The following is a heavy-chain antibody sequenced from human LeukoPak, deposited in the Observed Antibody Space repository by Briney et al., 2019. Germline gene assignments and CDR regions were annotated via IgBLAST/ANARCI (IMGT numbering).Heavy chain of an antibody. CDR3: ARSHRSFASGSGDY. V-gene: IGHV3-7*05. Sequence: GGSLRLSCAASKFTFGVYWMSWVRQAPGKGLEWVANINQDGSEKYYVDSVKGRFSISRDNAKNSLFLQMNSLRDEDTAVYFCARSHRSFASGSGDYWGQGTLVTVSS. CDR2: INQDGSEK. J-gene: IGHJ4*02. CDR1: KFTFGVYW. D-gene: IGHD3-10*01.